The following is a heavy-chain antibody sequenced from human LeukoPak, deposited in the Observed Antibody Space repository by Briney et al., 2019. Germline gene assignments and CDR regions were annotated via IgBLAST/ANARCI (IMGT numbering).Heavy chain of an antibody. D-gene: IGHD5-18*01. CDR2: INPNSGGT. CDR1: GYSFTTYW. V-gene: IGHV1-2*02. CDR3: ARGTGEGYSYGRYYFDY. J-gene: IGHJ4*02. Sequence: GESLKISCKGSGYSFTTYWIGWVRQMPGKGLEWMGWINPNSGGTNYAQKFQGRVTMTRDTSMSTAYMELSRLRSDDTAVYYCARGTGEGYSYGRYYFDYWGQGTLVTVSS.